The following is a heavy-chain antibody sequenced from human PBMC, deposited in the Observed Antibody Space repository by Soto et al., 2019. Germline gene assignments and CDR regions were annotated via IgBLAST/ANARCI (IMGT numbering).Heavy chain of an antibody. J-gene: IGHJ6*02. Sequence: GASVKVSCKASGGTFSSYAISWVRQAPGQGLEWMGGIIPIFGTANYAQKFQGRVTITADESTSTAYMELSSLRSEDTAVYYCAISIEAAGINYYCYYGMDVWGQGTTVTVSS. CDR1: GGTFSSYA. V-gene: IGHV1-69*13. CDR3: AISIEAAGINYYCYYGMDV. D-gene: IGHD6-13*01. CDR2: IIPIFGTA.